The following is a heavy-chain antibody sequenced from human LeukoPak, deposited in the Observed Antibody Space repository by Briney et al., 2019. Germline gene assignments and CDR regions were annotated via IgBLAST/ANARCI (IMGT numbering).Heavy chain of an antibody. Sequence: GRSLRLSCAASGFTFSNYAMSWVRQAPGMGLEWVSAISGSGGSTYYADSMKGRFTISRDNSKNTLYLQMNSPRAEDTAVYYCAKDKMELPYYFDYWGQGILVTVSS. V-gene: IGHV3-23*01. CDR1: GFTFSNYA. D-gene: IGHD1-7*01. J-gene: IGHJ4*02. CDR3: AKDKMELPYYFDY. CDR2: ISGSGGST.